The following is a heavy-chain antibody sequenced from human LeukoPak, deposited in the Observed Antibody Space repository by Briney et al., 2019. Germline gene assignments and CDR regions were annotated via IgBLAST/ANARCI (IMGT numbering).Heavy chain of an antibody. CDR2: LYYSGSF. D-gene: IGHD2-2*01. CDR1: GYSISSSNW. V-gene: IGHV4-28*05. Sequence: SYTLSLTCAVSGYSISSSNWWGWIRQPPGKGLEWIVFLYYSGSFYYNPSLKSRVTMSLDTSMNQFSLKLSSVTAVDTAVYYCARHICSTVSCYIDYWGQGSLVTVSS. CDR3: ARHICSTVSCYIDY. J-gene: IGHJ4*02.